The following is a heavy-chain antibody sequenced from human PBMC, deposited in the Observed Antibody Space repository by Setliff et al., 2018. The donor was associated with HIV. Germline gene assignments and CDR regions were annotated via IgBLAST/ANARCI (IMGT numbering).Heavy chain of an antibody. CDR3: ASRGIVVVTMSMPDEFFVH. V-gene: IGHV4-39*01. Sequence: SETLSLTCSVSGVSINSDNYWGWIRQAPGKGLEWIGSIYYSGTTYYNPSLRGRVTISVDRSRNQFSLTLNSVTAADTATYYCASRGIVVVTMSMPDEFFVHWGHGTLVTVSS. CDR1: GVSINSDNY. D-gene: IGHD2-21*02. CDR2: IYYSGTT. J-gene: IGHJ1*01.